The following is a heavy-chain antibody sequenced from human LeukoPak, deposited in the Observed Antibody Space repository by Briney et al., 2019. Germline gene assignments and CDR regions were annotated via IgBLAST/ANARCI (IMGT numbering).Heavy chain of an antibody. V-gene: IGHV3-30*03. CDR2: ISHDETFK. CDR3: ARDASGTLDY. CDR1: GFTLSSYG. J-gene: IGHJ4*02. Sequence: PGGSLRLSCAASGFTLSSYGMHWVRQAPGKGLEWVAVISHDETFKHYTDSVKGRFTISRDTSENTLFLQMNSLRVDDTAVYYCARDASGTLDYWGQGTLVTVSS. D-gene: IGHD1-26*01.